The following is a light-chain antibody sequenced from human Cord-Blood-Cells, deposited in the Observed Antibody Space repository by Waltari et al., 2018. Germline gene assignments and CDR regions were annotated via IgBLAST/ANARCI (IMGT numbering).Light chain of an antibody. CDR2: AAS. J-gene: IGKJ3*01. CDR1: QSISSY. CDR3: QQSYSTPFT. Sequence: DIQMTQSPSSLSASVGDRVTITRRTSQSISSYLNWYQQKPGKAPKLLIYAASSLQSGVPERFSGSGSGTDFTLTISSLQPEDFATYYCQQSYSTPFTFGPGTKVDIK. V-gene: IGKV1-39*01.